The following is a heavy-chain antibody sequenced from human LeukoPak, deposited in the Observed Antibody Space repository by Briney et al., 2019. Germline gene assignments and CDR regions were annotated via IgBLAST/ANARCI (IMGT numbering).Heavy chain of an antibody. CDR2: VNAEDHET. CDR3: AGDQQLQLLGY. J-gene: IGHJ4*02. D-gene: IGHD1-7*01. CDR1: GNTLSESS. V-gene: IGHV1-24*01. Sequence: GSVRVSCKVSGNTLSESSMHWVRQAPGKGLEWVGGVNAEDHETNYAQKFQGRDTMTEDTATKTAYMELSSLRPEDTAVYYCAGDQQLQLLGYWGQGTLVTVSS.